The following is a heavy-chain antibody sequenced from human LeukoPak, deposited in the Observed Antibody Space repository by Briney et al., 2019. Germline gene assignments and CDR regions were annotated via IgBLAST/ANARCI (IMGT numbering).Heavy chain of an antibody. CDR3: ARDAGSRGMGV. V-gene: IGHV3-30-3*01. Sequence: GRSLRLSCAAPGFTFSSYAMHWVRQAPGKGLEWVAVISYDGSNKYYADSVKGRFTISRDNSKNTLYLQMNSLRAEDTAVYYCARDAGSRGMGVWGQGTTVTVSS. CDR1: GFTFSSYA. CDR2: ISYDGSNK. J-gene: IGHJ6*02.